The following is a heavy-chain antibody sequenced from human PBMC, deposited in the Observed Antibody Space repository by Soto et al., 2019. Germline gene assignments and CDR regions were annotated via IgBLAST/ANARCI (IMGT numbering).Heavy chain of an antibody. CDR3: ARVVYCSSTSCYKLAPXIAARSPFSHYYYGMDV. J-gene: IGHJ6*02. CDR1: GGSFSGYY. V-gene: IGHV4-34*01. Sequence: LSLTCAVYGGSFSGYYWSWIRQPPGKGLEWIGEINHSGSTNYNPSLKSRVTISVDTSKNQFSLKLSSVTAADTAVYYCARVVYCSSTSCYKLAPXIAARSPFSHYYYGMDVWGQGTTVTVSS. D-gene: IGHD2-2*02. CDR2: INHSGST.